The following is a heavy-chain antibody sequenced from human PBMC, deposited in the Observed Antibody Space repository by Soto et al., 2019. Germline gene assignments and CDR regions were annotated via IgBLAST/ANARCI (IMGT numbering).Heavy chain of an antibody. J-gene: IGHJ4*02. V-gene: IGHV1-18*01. CDR1: GYTFTSYG. CDR3: ARDSSGWYGDFDY. CDR2: ISAYNGNT. Sequence: QVQLVQSGAEVKKPGASVKVSCKASGYTFTSYGISWVRQAPGQGLEWMGWISAYNGNTNYAQKLQGRVTMTTNTSKSTADMEVRRLRSDDTAVYYCARDSSGWYGDFDYWGEGTLVAVSS. D-gene: IGHD6-19*01.